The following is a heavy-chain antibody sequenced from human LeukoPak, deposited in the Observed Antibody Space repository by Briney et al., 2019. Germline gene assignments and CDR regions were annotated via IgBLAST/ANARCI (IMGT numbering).Heavy chain of an antibody. CDR2: IYYSGST. CDR3: ASGDRSSTSCYGNYYGMDV. CDR1: GGSISSGGYY. D-gene: IGHD2-2*01. Sequence: SQTLSLTCTVSGGSISSGGYYWSWIRQHPGKGLEWIGYIYYSGSTYYNPSLKSRVTISVDTSKNQFSLKLSSVTAADTAVYYCASGDRSSTSCYGNYYGMDVWGKGTTVTVSS. J-gene: IGHJ6*04. V-gene: IGHV4-31*03.